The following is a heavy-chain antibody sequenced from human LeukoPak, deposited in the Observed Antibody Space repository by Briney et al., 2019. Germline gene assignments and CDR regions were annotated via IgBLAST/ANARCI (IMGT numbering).Heavy chain of an antibody. CDR1: GFTFDDYA. J-gene: IGHJ6*02. CDR2: ISGDGGST. CDR3: ARDRNDFWSEYYYYYGMDV. D-gene: IGHD3-3*01. V-gene: IGHV3-43*02. Sequence: GGSLRLSCAASGFTFDDYAMHWVRQAPGKGLEWVSLISGDGGSTYYADSVKGRFTISRDNAKNSLYLQMNSLRAEDTAVYYCARDRNDFWSEYYYYYGMDVWGQGTTVTVSS.